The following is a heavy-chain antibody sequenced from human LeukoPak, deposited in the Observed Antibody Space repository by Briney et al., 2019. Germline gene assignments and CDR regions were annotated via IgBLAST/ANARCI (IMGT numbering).Heavy chain of an antibody. D-gene: IGHD6-6*01. CDR2: INHSGST. V-gene: IGHV4-34*01. Sequence: SETLSLTCDVSGGSFSGYYWSWIRQPPGKGLEWVGEINHSGSTNYNPSLKSRATISVDTSKNQFSLKLSSVTVADTAVYYCARAARLNYYYYMDVWGKGTTVTVSS. CDR3: ARAARLNYYYYMDV. J-gene: IGHJ6*03. CDR1: GGSFSGYY.